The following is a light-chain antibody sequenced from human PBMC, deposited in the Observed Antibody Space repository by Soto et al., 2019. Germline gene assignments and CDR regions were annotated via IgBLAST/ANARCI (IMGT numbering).Light chain of an antibody. Sequence: SYELTQPPSVSVAPGQTARITCGGNNIGSKGVHWYQQKPGQAPVLVVYDDRDRPSGIPERFSGSNSGNTATLTISRVEAGDEADYYCQVWDSSSDHYVFGTGTQLTVL. V-gene: IGLV3-21*02. CDR3: QVWDSSSDHYV. CDR1: NIGSKG. CDR2: DDR. J-gene: IGLJ1*01.